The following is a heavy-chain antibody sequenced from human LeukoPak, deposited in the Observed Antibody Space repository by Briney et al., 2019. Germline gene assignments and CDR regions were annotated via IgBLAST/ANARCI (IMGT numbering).Heavy chain of an antibody. CDR3: ARVPIAGATTDYYYGMDF. CDR2: IITILGIA. CDR1: GGTFSSYA. D-gene: IGHD1-26*01. V-gene: IGHV1-69*04. J-gene: IGHJ6*02. Sequence: SVKVSCKASGGTFSSYAISWVRQAPGQGLEWMGRIITILGIANYAQKFQGRVTITADKSTSTAYMELSSLRSEDTAVYYCARVPIAGATTDYYYGMDFWGQGTTVTVSS.